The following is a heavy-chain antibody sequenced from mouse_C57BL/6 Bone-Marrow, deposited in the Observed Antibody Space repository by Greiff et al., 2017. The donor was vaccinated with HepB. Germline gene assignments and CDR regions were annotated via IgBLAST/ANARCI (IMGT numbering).Heavy chain of an antibody. D-gene: IGHD1-1*01. CDR1: GYTFTSYW. Sequence: QVHLQQPGAELVKPGASVKLSCKASGYTFTSYWMHWVKQRPGQGLEWIGMIHPTSGSTNYNEKFKSKATLTVDKSSSTAYMQLSSLTSEDSAVYYCATIYYGSSWFADWGQGTLVTVSA. CDR2: IHPTSGST. J-gene: IGHJ3*01. CDR3: ATIYYGSSWFAD. V-gene: IGHV1-64*01.